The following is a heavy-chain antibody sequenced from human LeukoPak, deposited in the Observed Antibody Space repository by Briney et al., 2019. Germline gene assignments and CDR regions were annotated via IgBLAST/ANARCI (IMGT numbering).Heavy chain of an antibody. CDR1: GYTFTSYG. CDR2: ISAYNGNT. J-gene: IGHJ6*02. V-gene: IGHV1-18*01. CDR3: ARAARFLAVAGLYYYDMDV. Sequence: ASVKVSCKASGYTFTSYGITWVRQAPGQGLEWMGWISAYNGNTNYALKLQGRVTMTTDTSTSTAYMELRSLRSDDTAVYYCARAARFLAVAGLYYYDMDVWGQGTTVTVSS. D-gene: IGHD6-19*01.